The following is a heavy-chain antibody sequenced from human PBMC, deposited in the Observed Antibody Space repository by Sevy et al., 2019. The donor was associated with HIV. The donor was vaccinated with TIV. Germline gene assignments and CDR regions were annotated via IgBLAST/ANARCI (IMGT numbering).Heavy chain of an antibody. CDR1: GFTFSNYW. V-gene: IGHV3-7*01. CDR3: AREQTTGAKTEHHDY. D-gene: IGHD1-26*01. Sequence: GGSLRLSCAASGFTFSNYWMSWVRQAPGKGLECVANINLGGSEKYYLDSVKGRFIVSRDNAKNSLYLQMNRLRPDDSAVDSCAREQTTGAKTEHHDYWGQGTLVTVSS. J-gene: IGHJ4*02. CDR2: INLGGSEK.